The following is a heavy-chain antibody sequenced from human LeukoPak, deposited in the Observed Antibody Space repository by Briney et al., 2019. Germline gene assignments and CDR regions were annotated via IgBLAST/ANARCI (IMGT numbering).Heavy chain of an antibody. CDR3: AKDRGDGYIGTFDY. CDR2: IRGSGGSI. Sequence: SLSLSCAVSGFTPTTYAITWVRQAAGNRLGCVSAIRGSGGSIYHADSVKGRFTISRDNSKNTLYLKMNSLRAEDTAVYYCAKDRGDGYIGTFDYWGQGTLVTVSS. V-gene: IGHV3-23*01. D-gene: IGHD5-24*01. CDR1: GFTPTTYA. J-gene: IGHJ4*02.